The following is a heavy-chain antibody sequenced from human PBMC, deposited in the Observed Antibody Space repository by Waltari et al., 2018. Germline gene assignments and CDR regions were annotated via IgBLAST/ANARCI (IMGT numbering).Heavy chain of an antibody. Sequence: EVQLLESGGGWVQPGGSLRLSCAVSGLTFGNYAMSWVRQAPGKGPEWVSGISASGGSTYYADSVKGRFTISRDNSKNTLYLQMNSLRVEDTAIYYCTRRVNSPDYWGQGTLVTVSS. CDR1: GLTFGNYA. J-gene: IGHJ4*02. D-gene: IGHD1-1*01. CDR2: ISASGGST. V-gene: IGHV3-23*01. CDR3: TRRVNSPDY.